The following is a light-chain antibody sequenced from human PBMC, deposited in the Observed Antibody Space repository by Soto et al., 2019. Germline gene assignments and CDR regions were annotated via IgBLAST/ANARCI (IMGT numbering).Light chain of an antibody. Sequence: QSVLTQPPSVSGAPGQRVTISCTGSSSNIGAGYDVHWYQQFPGTAPNLLIYGNSNRPSGVPDRFSGSKSGTSVSLAITGLQAEDEADYYCQSYDSSLSGYVFGTGTKV. V-gene: IGLV1-40*01. CDR3: QSYDSSLSGYV. CDR1: SSNIGAGYD. CDR2: GNS. J-gene: IGLJ1*01.